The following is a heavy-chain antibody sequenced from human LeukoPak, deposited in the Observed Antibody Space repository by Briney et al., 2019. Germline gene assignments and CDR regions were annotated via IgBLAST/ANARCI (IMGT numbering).Heavy chain of an antibody. V-gene: IGHV3-9*01. CDR1: GFTFEKYT. J-gene: IGHJ4*02. CDR2: ISWNSGYI. Sequence: QPGRSLRLSCAAFGFTFEKYTMHWVRQAPGKGLEWVSSISWNSGYIAYGDSVKGRFTISRDNAKNSLYLQLNSLRTDDTALYYCAKNSVAVAASGQIDYWGQGNLVTVSS. CDR3: AKNSVAVAASGQIDY. D-gene: IGHD6-19*01.